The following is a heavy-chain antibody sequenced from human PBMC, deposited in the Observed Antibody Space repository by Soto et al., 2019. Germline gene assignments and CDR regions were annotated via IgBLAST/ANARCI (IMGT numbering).Heavy chain of an antibody. J-gene: IGHJ4*02. CDR3: ARDLGVGAASDY. D-gene: IGHD1-26*01. CDR2: INAGNGNT. CDR1: GYTFTSYA. V-gene: IGHV1-3*01. Sequence: QVQLVQSGAEVKKPGASVKVSCKASGYTFTSYAMHWVRQTTGQRLEWMGWINAGNGNTKYSQKFQGRVTITRDTSASTAYMELSSLRSEDTAVYYCARDLGVGAASDYWGQGTLLTVSS.